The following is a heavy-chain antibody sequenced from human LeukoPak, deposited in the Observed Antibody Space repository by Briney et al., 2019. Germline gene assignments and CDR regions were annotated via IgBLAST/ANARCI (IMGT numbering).Heavy chain of an antibody. CDR2: IYYSGST. J-gene: IGHJ5*02. CDR1: GGSISSSSYY. V-gene: IGHV4-39*07. D-gene: IGHD2-2*01. CDR3: AREEYQLLLTSFDP. Sequence: PSETLSLTCTVSGGSISSSSYYWGWIRQPPGKGLEWIGSIYYSGSTYYNPSLKSRVTISVDTSKNQFSLKLSSVTAADTAVYYCAREEYQLLLTSFDPWGQGTLVTVSS.